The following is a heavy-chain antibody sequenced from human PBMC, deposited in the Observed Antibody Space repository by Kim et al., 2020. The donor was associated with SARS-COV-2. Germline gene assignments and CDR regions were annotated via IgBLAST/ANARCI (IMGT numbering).Heavy chain of an antibody. CDR2: IYYAGDT. CDR3: ARVKGRYCGGDCYFAF. D-gene: IGHD2-21*02. V-gene: IGHV4-39*07. J-gene: IGHJ3*01. CDR1: GGSVSDHTYY. Sequence: SETLSLTCAVSGGSVSDHTYYWGWIRQPPGKGLEWIGSIYYAGDTSYNPSLKSRVTISLDMTKNQFSLKLSSVTAADMSVYYCARVKGRYCGGDCYFAF.